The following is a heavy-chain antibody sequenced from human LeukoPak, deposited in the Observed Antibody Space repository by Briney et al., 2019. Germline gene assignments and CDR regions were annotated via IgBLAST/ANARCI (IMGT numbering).Heavy chain of an antibody. V-gene: IGHV3-23*01. CDR2: ISGSGEST. CDR3: ARAGGDDAFDI. D-gene: IGHD3-16*01. CDR1: GFTFRSYD. J-gene: IGHJ3*02. Sequence: GGSLRLSCAVSGFTFRSYDMSWVRQAPGKGLEWVSGISGSGESTYYANSVKGRFTISRDTSKNALYLHMNSLRVEDTAVYYCARAGGDDAFDIWGQGTMVTVSS.